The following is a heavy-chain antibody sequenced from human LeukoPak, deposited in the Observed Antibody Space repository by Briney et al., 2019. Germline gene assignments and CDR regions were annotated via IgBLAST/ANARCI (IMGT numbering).Heavy chain of an antibody. CDR3: ARVEVFVVVPAAIHYYYMDV. CDR1: GGSISSGDYY. CDR2: IYYSGST. J-gene: IGHJ6*03. D-gene: IGHD2-2*02. Sequence: NPSQTLSLTCTVSGGSISSGDYYWSWIRQPPGKGLGWIGYIYYSGSTYYNPSLKSRVTISVDTSKNQFSLKLSSVTAADTAVYYCARVEVFVVVPAAIHYYYMDVWGKGTTVTVSS. V-gene: IGHV4-30-4*08.